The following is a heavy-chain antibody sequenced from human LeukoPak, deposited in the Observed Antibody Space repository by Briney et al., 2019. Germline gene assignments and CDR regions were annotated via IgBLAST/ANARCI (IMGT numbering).Heavy chain of an antibody. CDR3: ARSNGFIIDY. CDR1: GFTLSSNW. D-gene: IGHD3-22*01. J-gene: IGHJ4*02. Sequence: GGSLRLSCAASGFTLSSNWMNWVRQAPGKGLEWVAIIKQDGSEKYYVDSVKGRFTISRDNAKNSLYLQMNSLRAEDTAVYYCARSNGFIIDYWGQGTLVTVSS. V-gene: IGHV3-7*01. CDR2: IKQDGSEK.